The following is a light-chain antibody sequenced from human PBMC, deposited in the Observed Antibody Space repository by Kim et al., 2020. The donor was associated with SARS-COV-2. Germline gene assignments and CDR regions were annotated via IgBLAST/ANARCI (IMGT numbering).Light chain of an antibody. CDR3: SSYTGSSTWV. CDR2: DVS. Sequence: GQSLTFSFARTISGVVGYNYVSWYQQHPCEAPKRLIYDVSKRPSGVSNRFSGSKSGNTASLTISGLQAEDEADYYCSSYTGSSTWVFGGGTQLTVL. CDR1: ISGVVGYNY. V-gene: IGLV2-14*04. J-gene: IGLJ3*02.